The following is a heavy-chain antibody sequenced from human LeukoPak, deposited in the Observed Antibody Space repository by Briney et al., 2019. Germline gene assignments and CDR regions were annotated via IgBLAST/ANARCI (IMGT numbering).Heavy chain of an antibody. D-gene: IGHD6-6*01. CDR3: AKEEYSSSFYYYYGMDV. CDR1: GFTFSSYA. V-gene: IGHV3-23*01. Sequence: GGSLRLSCAASGFTFSSYAMSWVRQAPGKGLEWVSAISGSGGSTHYADSVKGRFTISRDNSKNTLYLQMNSLRAEDTAVYYCAKEEYSSSFYYYYGMDVWGQGTTVTVSS. CDR2: ISGSGGST. J-gene: IGHJ6*02.